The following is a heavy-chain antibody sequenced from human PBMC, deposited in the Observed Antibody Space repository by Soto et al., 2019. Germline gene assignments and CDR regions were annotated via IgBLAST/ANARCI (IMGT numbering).Heavy chain of an antibody. CDR1: GGPFSDLF. J-gene: IGHJ4*02. D-gene: IGHD3-10*01. V-gene: IGHV4-34*04. CDR2: INHRGST. CDR3: ARGSRIADVAGAGTYHVFDY. Sequence: QVQLQQGGAGLLKPSETLSLTCPGSGGPFSDLFWSWISHPPGKGLEWIGEINHRGSTHHKPSLNSRASRSFDPSKNQFPLKLTSATASDTPAYYCARGSRIADVAGAGTYHVFDYWGQGARVAVSS.